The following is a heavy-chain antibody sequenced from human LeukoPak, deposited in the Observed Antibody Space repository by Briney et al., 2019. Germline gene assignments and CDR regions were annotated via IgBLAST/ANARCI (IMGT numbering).Heavy chain of an antibody. CDR1: GGSISNYY. Sequence: SETLSLTCTVSGGSISNYYWSWIRQPAGKGLEWIGRIYSSGSTNYNPSLKSRVTMSVDTSKNQFSLKLSSVTAADTAVYYCAREYSSSSMSWSYYYYYGMDVWGQGTTVTVSS. CDR2: IYSSGST. V-gene: IGHV4-4*07. D-gene: IGHD6-6*01. CDR3: AREYSSSSMSWSYYYYYGMDV. J-gene: IGHJ6*02.